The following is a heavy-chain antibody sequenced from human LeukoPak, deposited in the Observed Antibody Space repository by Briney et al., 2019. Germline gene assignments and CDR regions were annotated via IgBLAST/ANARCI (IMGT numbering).Heavy chain of an antibody. J-gene: IGHJ4*02. V-gene: IGHV3-30*18. CDR2: ISYDGSNK. CDR1: GFTFSSYD. Sequence: PGRSLRLSRAASGFTFSSYDTHWVRQAPAKGLGRVAVISYDGSNKYYADSVKGRFTISRDNSKNTLYLQMSSLRAEDTAVYYCAKESGIVGATREDYWGQGTLVTVSS. CDR3: AKESGIVGATREDY. D-gene: IGHD1-26*01.